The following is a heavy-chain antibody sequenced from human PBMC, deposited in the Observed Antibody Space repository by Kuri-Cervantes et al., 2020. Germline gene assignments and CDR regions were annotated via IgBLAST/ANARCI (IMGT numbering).Heavy chain of an antibody. V-gene: IGHV3-48*04. D-gene: IGHD1-26*01. CDR3: ASTKWELLNTPPLDY. J-gene: IGHJ4*02. CDR1: GFTFSSYA. Sequence: GGSLTLSCAASGFTFSSYAMHWVRQAPGQGLEWVSYISSSCSTIYYADPVNSRFTISRDNAKNSLYLQMNSLRAEDTAVYYCASTKWELLNTPPLDYWGQGTLVTVSS. CDR2: ISSSCSTI.